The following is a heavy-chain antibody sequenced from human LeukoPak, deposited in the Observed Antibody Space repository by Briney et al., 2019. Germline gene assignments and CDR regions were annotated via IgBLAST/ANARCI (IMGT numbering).Heavy chain of an antibody. CDR1: GNTFTGDF. J-gene: IGHJ4*02. V-gene: IGHV1-2*02. D-gene: IGHD1-26*01. CDR2: INVNSGGT. CDR3: ASYSDSPKEFDK. Sequence: ASVKASCKASGNTFTGDFMQWVRQAPGQGLEWMGWINVNSGGTHYAQKFQGRVSMTSDTSIATAYMELSGLRSDDTAVYYCASYSDSPKEFDKWGQGTLVSVSS.